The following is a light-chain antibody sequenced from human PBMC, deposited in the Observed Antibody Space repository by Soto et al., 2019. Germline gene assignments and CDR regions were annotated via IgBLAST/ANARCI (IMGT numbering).Light chain of an antibody. J-gene: IGLJ1*01. V-gene: IGLV1-47*01. CDR1: SSNIGSNY. CDR3: AAWDDSLSAYV. Sequence: QSVLTQPPSASGTPGQSVTISCSGSSSNIGSNYVYWYQQLPGTAPKLLIYRNNQRPSGVPDRFSASKSGSSASLAISGLRSEDEADYYCAAWDDSLSAYVFGTGTKVTVL. CDR2: RNN.